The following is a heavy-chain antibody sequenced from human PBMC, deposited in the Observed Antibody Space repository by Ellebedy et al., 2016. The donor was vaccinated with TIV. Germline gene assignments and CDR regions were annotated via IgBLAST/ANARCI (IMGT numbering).Heavy chain of an antibody. CDR1: GFTFSSYW. CDR2: IKQDGSEK. D-gene: IGHD2-21*02. V-gene: IGHV3-7*01. J-gene: IGHJ5*02. CDR3: ASNPYCGGDCYSWWFDP. Sequence: GESLKISXAASGFTFSSYWMSWVRQAPGKGLEWVANIKQDGSEKYYVDSVKGRFTISRDNAKNSLYLQMNSLRAEDTAVYYCASNPYCGGDCYSWWFDPWGQGTLVTVSS.